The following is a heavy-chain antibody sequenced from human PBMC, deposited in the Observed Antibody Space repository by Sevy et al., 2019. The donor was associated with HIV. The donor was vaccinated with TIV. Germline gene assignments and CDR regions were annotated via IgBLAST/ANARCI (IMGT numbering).Heavy chain of an antibody. CDR2: IKSKSDGGTT. J-gene: IGHJ4*02. CDR3: TTKGDFWSGYQYFAY. Sequence: GGSLRLSCGASGFTFNKARITWVRQAPGKGLEWVGRIKSKSDGGTTDYAAPVKGRFTIFREDSKNTLYLQMNSLKTEDTAVYYCTTKGDFWSGYQYFAYWGQGTLVTVSS. V-gene: IGHV3-15*01. D-gene: IGHD3-3*01. CDR1: GFTFNKAR.